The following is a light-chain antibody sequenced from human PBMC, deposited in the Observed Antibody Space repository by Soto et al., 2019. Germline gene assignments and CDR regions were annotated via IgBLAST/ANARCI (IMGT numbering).Light chain of an antibody. Sequence: QSVLTQPASVSGSPGQSITISCTGTSSDVGGPNYVSWYQQHPGKAPKLIIYEVNKWPSGVSNRFSGSKSGNTASLTVSGLQAEDEADYYCSSYTYSNTWVFGGGTQLTVL. CDR3: SSYTYSNTWV. CDR2: EVN. CDR1: SSDVGGPNY. J-gene: IGLJ3*02. V-gene: IGLV2-14*01.